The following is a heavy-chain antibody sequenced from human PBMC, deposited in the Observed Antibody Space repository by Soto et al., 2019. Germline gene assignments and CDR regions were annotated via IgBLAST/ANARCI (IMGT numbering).Heavy chain of an antibody. CDR2: ISYAGSNK. CDR3: AKDGTLITFGGVIVYYYGMDV. Sequence: QVQLVESGGGVVQPGRSLRLSCAASGFTLSSYGMHWFRQAPGKGLEWVAVISYAGSNKYYADSVKGRFTISSDKSQNTLYLQMNSLRAEDTAVYYCAKDGTLITFGGVIVYYYGMDVWVQGTTVTVSS. V-gene: IGHV3-30*18. D-gene: IGHD3-16*02. J-gene: IGHJ6*02. CDR1: GFTLSSYG.